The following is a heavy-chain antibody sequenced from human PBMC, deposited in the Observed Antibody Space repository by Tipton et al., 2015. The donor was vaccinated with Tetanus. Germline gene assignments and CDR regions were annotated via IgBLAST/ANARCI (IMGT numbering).Heavy chain of an antibody. J-gene: IGHJ6*02. V-gene: IGHV1-69*01. CDR1: GGTFSTYA. CDR2: LIPMFGTA. D-gene: IGHD4-17*01. Sequence: QLVQSGAEVKKPGSSVKVSCKASGGTFSTYAISWVRQAPGQGLEWLGGLIPMFGTADYAQKFQDRVTITADESTSTAFMELSSLKSEDTAVYYCARDRGLTTGGGIGMDVWGQGTTVTVSS. CDR3: ARDRGLTTGGGIGMDV.